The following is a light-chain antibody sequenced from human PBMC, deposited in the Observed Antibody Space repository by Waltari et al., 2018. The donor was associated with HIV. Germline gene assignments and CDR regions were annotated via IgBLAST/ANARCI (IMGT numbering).Light chain of an antibody. Sequence: SSELTQPPSVSVSPGQTASLPCPGVQLEDNFVCRYHTRPGQSPVLVMYKDTRRPSRIPERFSGSNSGNTATLTITGTQSMDEADYYCQAWDRSVVFGGGTKLTVL. CDR1: QLEDNF. J-gene: IGLJ2*01. CDR2: KDT. CDR3: QAWDRSVV. V-gene: IGLV3-1*01.